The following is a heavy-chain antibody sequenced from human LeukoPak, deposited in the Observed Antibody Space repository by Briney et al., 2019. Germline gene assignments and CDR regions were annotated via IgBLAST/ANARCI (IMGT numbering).Heavy chain of an antibody. CDR3: ARHQTDYYDFWSGTLDAFDI. D-gene: IGHD3-3*01. V-gene: IGHV5-51*01. CDR1: GFGFTSYW. Sequence: GEALQSSCKGSGFGFTSYWIGWGRPRPGKGREWMGIIYPGDSDTRYSPSFQGQVTISADKSISTAYLQWSSLKASDTAMYYCARHQTDYYDFWSGTLDAFDIWGQGTMVTVSS. J-gene: IGHJ3*02. CDR2: IYPGDSDT.